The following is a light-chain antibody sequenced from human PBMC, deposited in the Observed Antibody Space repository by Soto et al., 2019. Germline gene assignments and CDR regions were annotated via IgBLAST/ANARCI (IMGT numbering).Light chain of an antibody. Sequence: EIVMTQSPATLSLSPGERAALSCRASQSINSELAWYQQKPGQPPRLLIYVASTRATGVPARFTGSESGSEFTLTISGLQSEDFAVYYCHQGHNWPLTFGQGTRLEI. CDR2: VAS. V-gene: IGKV3-15*01. CDR3: HQGHNWPLT. CDR1: QSINSE. J-gene: IGKJ2*01.